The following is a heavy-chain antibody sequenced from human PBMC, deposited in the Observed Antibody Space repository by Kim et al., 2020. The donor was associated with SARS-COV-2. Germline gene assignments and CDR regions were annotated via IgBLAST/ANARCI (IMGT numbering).Heavy chain of an antibody. CDR3: ARDPSTYYYDSSGIHYYYYYGMDV. Sequence: GGSLRLSCAASGFTVSSNYMSWVRQAPGKGLEWVSVIYSGGSTYYADSVKGRFTISRDNSKNTLYLQMNSLRAEDTAVYYCARDPSTYYYDSSGIHYYYYYGMDVWGQGTTVTVSS. CDR1: GFTVSSNY. V-gene: IGHV3-53*01. CDR2: IYSGGST. D-gene: IGHD3-22*01. J-gene: IGHJ6*02.